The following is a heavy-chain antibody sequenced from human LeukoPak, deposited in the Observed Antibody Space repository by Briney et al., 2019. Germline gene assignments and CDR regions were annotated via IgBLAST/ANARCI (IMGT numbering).Heavy chain of an antibody. D-gene: IGHD3-10*01. CDR1: GGSISGYY. Sequence: PSEILSLTCTVSGGSISGYYWSWIRQPPGKGLEWIGYIYYSGSTYYNPSLKSRVSISLDTSKNQFSLKLSSVTAADTAVYYCAKDLGSGMRYFDLWGRGTLVTVSS. J-gene: IGHJ2*01. V-gene: IGHV4-59*01. CDR2: IYYSGST. CDR3: AKDLGSGMRYFDL.